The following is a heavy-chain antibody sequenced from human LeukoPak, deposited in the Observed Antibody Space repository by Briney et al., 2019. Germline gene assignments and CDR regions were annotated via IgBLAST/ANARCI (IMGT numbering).Heavy chain of an antibody. V-gene: IGHV3-23*01. CDR1: GFSFSGHW. J-gene: IGHJ4*02. Sequence: PGGSLRLSCTASGFSFSGHWMHWARQLPGKGLEWVSAISGSGGSTYYADSVKGRFTISRDNSKNTLYLQMNSLRAEDTAVYYCAKSSGYCSSTSCYADFDYWGQGTLVTVSS. CDR3: AKSSGYCSSTSCYADFDY. D-gene: IGHD2-2*01. CDR2: ISGSGGST.